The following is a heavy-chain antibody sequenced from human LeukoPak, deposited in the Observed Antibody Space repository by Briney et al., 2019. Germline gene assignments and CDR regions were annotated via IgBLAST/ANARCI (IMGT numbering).Heavy chain of an antibody. D-gene: IGHD5-18*01. CDR3: ARDRWGYSYGGD. Sequence: PGRSLRLSCAASGFTFSSYWMSWVRQAPGKGLEWVANIKEDGREKFYVDSVRGRFTISRDNAKNSLYLQMNSLRAEDTAVYYCARDRWGYSYGGDWGQGTLVTVSS. V-gene: IGHV3-7*01. CDR2: IKEDGREK. J-gene: IGHJ4*02. CDR1: GFTFSSYW.